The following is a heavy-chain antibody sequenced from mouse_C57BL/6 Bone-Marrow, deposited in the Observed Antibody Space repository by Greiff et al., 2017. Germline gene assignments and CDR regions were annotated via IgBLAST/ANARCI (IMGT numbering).Heavy chain of an antibody. V-gene: IGHV14-4*01. CDR1: GFNIKDDY. Sequence: EVKLQESGAELVRPGASVKLSCTASGFNIKDDYMHWVKQRPEQGLEWIGWIDPENGDTEYASKFQGKATITADTSSNTAYLQLSSLTSEDTAVYYCTSRSWFAYWGQGTLVTVSA. CDR3: TSRSWFAY. CDR2: IDPENGDT. J-gene: IGHJ3*01.